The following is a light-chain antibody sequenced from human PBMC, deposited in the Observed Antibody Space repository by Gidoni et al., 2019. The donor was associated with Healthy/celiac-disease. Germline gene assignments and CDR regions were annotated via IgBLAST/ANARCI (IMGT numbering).Light chain of an antibody. J-gene: IGKJ4*01. CDR3: QQYDSRPLT. CDR2: DAS. V-gene: IGKV1-33*01. CDR1: QDISNY. Sequence: DIQMTQSPSSLSASVGDRVTITCQASQDISNYLNWYQQKPGKAPKLLIYDASNLETGVPSRFSGGGSGTDFTFTISSLQPEDIATYYCQQYDSRPLTFGGGTKVEIK.